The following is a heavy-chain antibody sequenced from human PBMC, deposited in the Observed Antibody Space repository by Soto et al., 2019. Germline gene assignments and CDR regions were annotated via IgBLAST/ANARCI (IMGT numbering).Heavy chain of an antibody. J-gene: IGHJ4*02. CDR2: IFSNGRDK. CDR1: GFNFNTYF. V-gene: IGHV3-30*13. D-gene: IGHD1-26*01. CDR3: ARDDEHGSNWDLAY. Sequence: QVQLVQSGGGVVQPGRSLRLSCAASGFNFNTYFMHWVRQAPGKGLEWVAMIFSNGRDKEYADSVKGRLTISRDNSNNRMYLQMDSLRPEDTAVYYCARDDEHGSNWDLAYWGQGALVTVSS.